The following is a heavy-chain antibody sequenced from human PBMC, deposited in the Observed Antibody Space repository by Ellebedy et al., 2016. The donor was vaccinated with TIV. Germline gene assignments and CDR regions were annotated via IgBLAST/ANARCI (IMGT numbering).Heavy chain of an antibody. Sequence: MPSETLSLTYTVSGGSIRSSSYYWGWIRQPPGKGLEWIGSIYYSGSTYYNPSLESRVTISGDTSRNQFSLKVTSVTAADTAVYYCAKRAGWSYYFDYWGQGTLVTVSS. V-gene: IGHV4-39*01. CDR1: GGSIRSSSYY. D-gene: IGHD6-19*01. CDR3: AKRAGWSYYFDY. CDR2: IYYSGST. J-gene: IGHJ4*02.